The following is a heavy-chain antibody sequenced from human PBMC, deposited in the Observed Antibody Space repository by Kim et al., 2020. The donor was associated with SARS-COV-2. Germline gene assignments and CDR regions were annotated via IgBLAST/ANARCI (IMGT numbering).Heavy chain of an antibody. CDR3: AKSKHPVTTSCWFDP. D-gene: IGHD4-17*01. CDR2: ISGSGGST. V-gene: IGHV3-23*01. Sequence: GGSLRLSCAASGFTFSSYAMSWVRQAPGKGLEWVSAISGSGGSTYYADSVKGRFTISRDNSKNTLYLQMNSLRAEDTAVYYCAKSKHPVTTSCWFDPWGQGTLVTVSS. J-gene: IGHJ5*02. CDR1: GFTFSSYA.